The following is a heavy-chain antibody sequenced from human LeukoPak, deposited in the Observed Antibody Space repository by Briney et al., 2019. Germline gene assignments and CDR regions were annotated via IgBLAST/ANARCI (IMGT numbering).Heavy chain of an antibody. CDR3: ARRHFTYCSSTSCYSGDDFDY. D-gene: IGHD2-2*02. J-gene: IGHJ4*02. CDR1: GGSFSGYY. CDR2: INHSGST. Sequence: PSETLSLTCAVYGGSFSGYYWSWIRQPPGKGLEWIGEINHSGSTNYNPSLKSRVTISVDTSKNQFPLKLSSVTAADTAVYYCARRHFTYCSSTSCYSGDDFDYWGQGTLVTVSS. V-gene: IGHV4-34*01.